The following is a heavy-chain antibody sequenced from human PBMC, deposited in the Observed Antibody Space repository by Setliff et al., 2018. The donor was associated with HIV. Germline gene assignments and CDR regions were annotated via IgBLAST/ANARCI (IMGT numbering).Heavy chain of an antibody. D-gene: IGHD4-4*01. CDR2: IKSKIDGGTT. J-gene: IGHJ5*02. Sequence: PGGSLRLSCVTSEFTFTNAWMSWVRQSAGRGLEWVARIKSKIDGGTTAYTAPVKGRFRISRDDSKDTLYLEMNSLKTEDTAMYYCTTDNYLKSEFAHWGQGSMVTVSS. V-gene: IGHV3-15*01. CDR3: TTDNYLKSEFAH. CDR1: EFTFTNAW.